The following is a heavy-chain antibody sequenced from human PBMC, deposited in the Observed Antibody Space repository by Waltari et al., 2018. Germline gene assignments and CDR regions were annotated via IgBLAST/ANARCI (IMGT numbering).Heavy chain of an antibody. V-gene: IGHV4-31*03. CDR2: IYYSGST. CDR3: ARESPTVGALDS. J-gene: IGHJ4*02. Sequence: QMHLQESGPGLVKPSQTLSLTCTVSNGSTSSGGYLWTWIRQRPGKGLEWIEDIYYSGSTRYNPSLKSRVTISRDRSKSQFSLELTSVSAADTAVYFCARESPTVGALDSWGQGTLVTVSP. CDR1: NGSTSSGGYL.